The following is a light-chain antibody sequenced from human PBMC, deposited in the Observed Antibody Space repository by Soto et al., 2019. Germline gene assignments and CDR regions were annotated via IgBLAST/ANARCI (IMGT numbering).Light chain of an antibody. J-gene: IGLJ1*01. V-gene: IGLV2-11*01. CDR3: CSYAGSYTLYV. Sequence: QSVLTQHRSVSGSPGQSVTISCTGTSSDVGGYNSVSWYQHHPGKAPKLMIYDVNKRPSGVPDRFSGSKSGNTASLTISGLQAEDEADYYCCSYAGSYTLYVFGTGTKLTVL. CDR2: DVN. CDR1: SSDVGGYNS.